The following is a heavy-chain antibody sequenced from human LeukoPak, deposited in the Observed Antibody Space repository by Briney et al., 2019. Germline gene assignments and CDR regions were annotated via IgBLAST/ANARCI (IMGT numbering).Heavy chain of an antibody. V-gene: IGHV3-7*01. J-gene: IGHJ3*01. CDR1: GFTFTTYY. CDR2: INQDGGEK. CDR3: ARDSAACRGCAFDL. D-gene: IGHD3-10*01. Sequence: GGSLRLSCAASGFTFTTYYMSWVRQAPGKGLEWVANINQDGGEKNYVDSVKGGFTISRDNAKNSLFLQMNGLRAEDTAVYYCARDSAACRGCAFDLWGQGTVVTVSS.